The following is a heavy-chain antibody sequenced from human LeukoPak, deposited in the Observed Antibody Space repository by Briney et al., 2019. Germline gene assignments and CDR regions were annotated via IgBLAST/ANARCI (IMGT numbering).Heavy chain of an antibody. D-gene: IGHD2-8*02. CDR2: IRTDGGST. J-gene: IGHJ4*02. V-gene: IGHV3-74*01. CDR1: GFRFSNYW. CDR3: ARDMETGGRAFDS. Sequence: PGGSLRLSCAASGFRFSNYWIQWVRQAPAKGLVWVSRIRTDGGSTAYADFVKGRFTISRDNAKNTVYLQMNSLRADDTAVYYCARDMETGGRAFDSWGQGTLVTVSS.